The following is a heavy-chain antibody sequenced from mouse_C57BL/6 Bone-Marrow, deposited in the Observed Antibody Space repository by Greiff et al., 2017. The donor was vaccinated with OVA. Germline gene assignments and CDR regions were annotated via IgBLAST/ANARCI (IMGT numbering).Heavy chain of an antibody. Sequence: EVNVVESGGGLVQPGESLKLSCESNEYDFPSHDMSWVRKTPEQRLELVAAINSDGGSTYYPDTMERRFIISRDNTKKTLYLQMSSLRSEDTALYYCARHYDYDWYFDVWGTGTTVTVSS. J-gene: IGHJ1*03. CDR1: EYDFPSHD. CDR3: ARHYDYDWYFDV. V-gene: IGHV5-2*01. D-gene: IGHD2-4*01. CDR2: INSDGGST.